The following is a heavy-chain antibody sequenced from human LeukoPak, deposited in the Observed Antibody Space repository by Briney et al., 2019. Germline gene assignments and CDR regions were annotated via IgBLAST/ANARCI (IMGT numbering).Heavy chain of an antibody. J-gene: IGHJ4*02. Sequence: ASVKVSCKASGYTFSGYYMHWVRQAPGQGLEWMGWISPNRDDTNYAQKFQGRVTMTRDTSIGTAYVELSSLRSDDTAVYYCARGKVDGDDFDYWGQGTLVTVSS. CDR2: ISPNRDDT. D-gene: IGHD4-17*01. CDR3: ARGKVDGDDFDY. V-gene: IGHV1-2*02. CDR1: GYTFSGYY.